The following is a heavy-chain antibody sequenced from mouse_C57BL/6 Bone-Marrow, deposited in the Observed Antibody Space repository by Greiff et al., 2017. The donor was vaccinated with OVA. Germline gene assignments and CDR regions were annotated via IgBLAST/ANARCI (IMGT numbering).Heavy chain of an antibody. V-gene: IGHV7-3*01. CDR1: GFTFTDYY. CDR3: ARYTSSYDY. D-gene: IGHD1-1*01. CDR2: IRNKANGYTT. Sequence: EVKLVESGGGLVQPGGSLSLSCAASGFTFTDYYMSWVRQPPGKALEWLGFIRNKANGYTTEYSASVKGRFTISRDNSQSILYLQMHALRAEDSATYYCARYTSSYDYWGQGTTLTVSS. J-gene: IGHJ2*01.